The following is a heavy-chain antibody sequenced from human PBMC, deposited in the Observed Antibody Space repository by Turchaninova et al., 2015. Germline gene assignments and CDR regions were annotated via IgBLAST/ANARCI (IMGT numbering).Heavy chain of an antibody. D-gene: IGHD2-15*01. V-gene: IGHV3-23*04. CDR1: EFTLSSYA. J-gene: IGHJ4*02. CDR2: LNGGGGGT. CDR3: ARDGTPLHYFAS. Sequence: EVQLVESGGSLVQPGGSLRLSCAASEFTLSSYAMPWVRQASGKGMWWVSTLNGGGGGTFYADPVKGRFTISRDDSKNTLYLQMNSLRAEDTAVYYCARDGTPLHYFASWGQGTLVTVSS.